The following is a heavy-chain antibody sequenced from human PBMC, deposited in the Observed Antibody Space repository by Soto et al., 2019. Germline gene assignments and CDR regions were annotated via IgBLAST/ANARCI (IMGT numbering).Heavy chain of an antibody. Sequence: PGGSLRLSCAASGVTFSSYAMSWVRQAPGKGLEWVSAISGSGGSTYYADSVKGRFTISRDNSKNTLYLQMNSLRAEDTAVYYCAGVTRAYSYGSSDCSGPGPFVTVSS. CDR3: AGVTRAYSYGSSDC. CDR1: GVTFSSYA. CDR2: ISGSGGST. D-gene: IGHD5-18*01. J-gene: IGHJ4*02. V-gene: IGHV3-23*01.